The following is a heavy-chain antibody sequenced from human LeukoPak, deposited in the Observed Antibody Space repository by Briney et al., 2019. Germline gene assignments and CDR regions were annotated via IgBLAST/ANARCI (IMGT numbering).Heavy chain of an antibody. CDR2: ISGSGGST. Sequence: GGSLRLSCAASGFTLSSYAMSWVRQAPGKGLEWVSAISGSGGSTYYADSVKGRFTISRDNSKNTLYLQMNSLRAEDTAVYYCANSDSSGYPSDYWGQGTLVTVSS. V-gene: IGHV3-23*01. D-gene: IGHD3-22*01. CDR1: GFTLSSYA. J-gene: IGHJ4*02. CDR3: ANSDSSGYPSDY.